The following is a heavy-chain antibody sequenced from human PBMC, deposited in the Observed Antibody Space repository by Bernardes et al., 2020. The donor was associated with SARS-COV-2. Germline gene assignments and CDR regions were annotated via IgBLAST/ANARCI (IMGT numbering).Heavy chain of an antibody. D-gene: IGHD5-12*01. CDR1: GFTFSSYW. J-gene: IGHJ5*02. CDR2: INSDGSST. V-gene: IGHV3-74*01. CDR3: AQLGIVATIGGNWFDP. Sequence: GGSLRLSCAASGFTFSSYWMHWVRQAPGKGLVWVSRINSDGSSTSYADPVKGRFTISRDNAKNTLYLQMNSLRAADTAVYSCAQLGIVATIGGNWFDPWGQGTLVTVSS.